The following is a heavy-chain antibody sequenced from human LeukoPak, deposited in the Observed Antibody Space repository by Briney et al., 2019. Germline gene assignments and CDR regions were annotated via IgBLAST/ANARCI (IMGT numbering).Heavy chain of an antibody. Sequence: SETLSLTCAVFGGSFSDYYWSWIRQPPGKGLEWIGEIDHSGITNYDPSLKSRVTISADTSKNQFSLKLSSVTAADTSVYYCASDTVAGTGWGQGTLVTVSS. CDR3: ASDTVAGTG. V-gene: IGHV4-34*01. CDR2: IDHSGIT. CDR1: GGSFSDYY. J-gene: IGHJ4*02. D-gene: IGHD6-19*01.